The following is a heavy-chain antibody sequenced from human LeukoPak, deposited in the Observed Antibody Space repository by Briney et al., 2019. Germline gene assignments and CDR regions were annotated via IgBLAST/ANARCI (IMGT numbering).Heavy chain of an antibody. D-gene: IGHD3-10*01. CDR3: ARDPFGELLDY. CDR1: GFTFSTSA. J-gene: IGHJ4*02. V-gene: IGHV3-33*01. CDR2: IWADEKYK. Sequence: GGSLRLSCVASGFTFSTSAMHWVRQTPGKGLEWVSVIWADEKYKDYVDSVKGRFTISRDNSGNTLYLQMSSLRAEDTAVYYCARDPFGELLDYWGQGTLVTVSS.